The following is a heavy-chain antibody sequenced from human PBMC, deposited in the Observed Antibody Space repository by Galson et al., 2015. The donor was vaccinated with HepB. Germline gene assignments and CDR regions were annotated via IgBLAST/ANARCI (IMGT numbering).Heavy chain of an antibody. D-gene: IGHD3-3*01. CDR3: ARRSGGTYYDFWSGDGDWFDP. J-gene: IGHJ5*02. CDR1: GYTFTSYA. Sequence: SVKVSCKASGYTFTSYAMHWVRQAPGQRLEWMGWINAGNGNTKYSQKFQGRVTITRDTSASTAYMELSSLRSEDTAVYYCARRSGGTYYDFWSGDGDWFDPWGQGTLVTVSS. CDR2: INAGNGNT. V-gene: IGHV1-3*01.